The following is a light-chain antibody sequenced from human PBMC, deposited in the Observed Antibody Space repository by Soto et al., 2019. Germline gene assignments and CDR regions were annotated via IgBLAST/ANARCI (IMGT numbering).Light chain of an antibody. V-gene: IGKV1-12*01. Sequence: DIPMTQSPSSVAASMGDRVILTCRASQDIGNLLAWYQQKPGKAPKLLIYFGSNLQTGVPSRFSRSGSGTDFTLTISSLQPDDLATYYCQQADSFPLTFGRGTRVEIK. J-gene: IGKJ4*01. CDR3: QQADSFPLT. CDR2: FGS. CDR1: QDIGNL.